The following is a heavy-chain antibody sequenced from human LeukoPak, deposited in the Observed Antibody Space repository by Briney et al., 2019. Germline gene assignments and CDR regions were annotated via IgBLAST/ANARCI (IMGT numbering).Heavy chain of an antibody. CDR1: GFTFSSYG. CDR2: ISYDGSNK. D-gene: IGHD2-8*01. CDR3: AKENGGYHL. V-gene: IGHV3-30*18. Sequence: GGSLRLSCAASGFTFSSYGMHWVRQAPGKGLEWVAVISYDGSNKYYADSVKGQFTISRDNSKNTLYLQMNSLRAEDTAVYYCAKENGGYHLWGQETLVTVSS. J-gene: IGHJ5*02.